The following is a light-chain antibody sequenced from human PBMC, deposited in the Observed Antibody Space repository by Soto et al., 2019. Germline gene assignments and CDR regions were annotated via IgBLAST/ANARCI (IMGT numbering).Light chain of an antibody. CDR1: QSISSW. V-gene: IGKV1-5*03. J-gene: IGKJ4*01. CDR3: QQYDSYPLT. Sequence: DIQMTQSPSTLSASVGDRVTITCRASQSISSWLAWYQKKPGKAPNLLIYKTSSLDSGVPSRFSGSGSGTEFTLTVNSLQPDDFATYYCQQYDSYPLTFGGGTQVEIK. CDR2: KTS.